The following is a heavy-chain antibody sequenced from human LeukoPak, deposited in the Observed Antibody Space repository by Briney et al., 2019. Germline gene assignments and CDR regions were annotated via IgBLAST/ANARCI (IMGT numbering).Heavy chain of an antibody. CDR3: ARSKAVAGKGGFDY. V-gene: IGHV3-21*01. J-gene: IGHJ4*02. CDR1: GFTFSSYS. CDR2: ISSSSSYI. Sequence: GGSLRLSCAASGFTFSSYSMNWVRQAPGKGLEWVSSISSSSSYIYYADSVKGRFTISRDNAENSLYLQMNSLRAEDTAVYYCARSKAVAGKGGFDYWGQGTLVTVSS. D-gene: IGHD6-19*01.